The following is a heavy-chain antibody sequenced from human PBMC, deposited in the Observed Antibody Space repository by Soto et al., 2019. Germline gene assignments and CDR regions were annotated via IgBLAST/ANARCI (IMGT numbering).Heavy chain of an antibody. CDR3: AKVSGYSGSYYDLNWFDP. D-gene: IGHD1-26*01. CDR2: ISGSGGST. J-gene: IGHJ5*02. V-gene: IGHV3-23*01. CDR1: GFTFSSYA. Sequence: GGSLRLSCAASGFTFSSYAMSWVRQAPGKGLEWVSAISGSGGSTYYADSVKGRFTISRDNSKNTLYLQMNSLRAEDTAVYYCAKVSGYSGSYYDLNWFDPWGQGTLVTVSS.